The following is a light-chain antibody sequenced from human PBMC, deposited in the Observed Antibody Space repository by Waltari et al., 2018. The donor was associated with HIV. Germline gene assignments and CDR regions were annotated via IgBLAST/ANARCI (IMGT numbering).Light chain of an antibody. V-gene: IGLV3-1*01. J-gene: IGLJ3*02. CDR2: QVK. CDR1: KLGDRY. CDR3: QVWDYRGYVM. Sequence: SYELTQPPSVSVSPGPTASISCSGDKLGDRYASWYQQRPGQSPVLIIYQVKKRPSGSPARSSGSNSGNTATLTISGTQTMDEADYYCQVWDYRGYVMFGGGTKLTVL.